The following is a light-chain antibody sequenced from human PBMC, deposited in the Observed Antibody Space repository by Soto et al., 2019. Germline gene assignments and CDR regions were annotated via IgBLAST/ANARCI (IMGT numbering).Light chain of an antibody. CDR3: QQSYSTRYT. V-gene: IGKV1-39*01. Sequence: DIQMTQSPSSLSASVGDRVTITCRASQTISRYLNWYQQKPGKAPKIVMYAASNLQSGVPSRFSGGGSGTDFNLTISSLQPGDSATYYCQQSYSTRYTFGQGTKLEIK. CDR1: QTISRY. J-gene: IGKJ2*01. CDR2: AAS.